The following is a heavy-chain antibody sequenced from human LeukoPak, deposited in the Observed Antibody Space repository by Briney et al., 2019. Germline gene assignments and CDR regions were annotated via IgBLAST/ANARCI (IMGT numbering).Heavy chain of an antibody. V-gene: IGHV3-66*02. CDR3: ARVGIASAGLYYFDY. CDR2: IYGDGSP. CDR1: GFTASSSY. Sequence: GGSLRLSCAASGFTASSSYMSWVRQAPGKGLGWVSVIYGDGSPYYSDSVKGRFTISRDNSKSTLYLHMNSLRVEDTAVYYCARVGIASAGLYYFDYWGQGTLVTVSS. J-gene: IGHJ4*02. D-gene: IGHD6-13*01.